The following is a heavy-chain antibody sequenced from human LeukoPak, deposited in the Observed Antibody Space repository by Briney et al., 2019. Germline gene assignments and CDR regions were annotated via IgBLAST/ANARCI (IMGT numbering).Heavy chain of an antibody. D-gene: IGHD6-6*01. J-gene: IGHJ4*02. CDR1: GYTFPSYF. V-gene: IGHV1-46*01. CDR3: ARTAARRFDY. CDR2: INPTGGST. Sequence: ASVKVSCKASGYTFPSYFMHWVRQAPGQGLEWMGIINPTGGSTTYAQKFQGRDTMTRDTSTSTVYMELSSLRSDDTAVYYCARTAARRFDYWGQGTLVTVSS.